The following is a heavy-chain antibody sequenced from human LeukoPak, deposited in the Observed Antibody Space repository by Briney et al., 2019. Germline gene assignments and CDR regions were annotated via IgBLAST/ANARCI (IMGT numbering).Heavy chain of an antibody. Sequence: GGYLRLSCAASGCTFSGYALTWVRKAPGKGLEWVSVISAGGGSTYYADSVKGRFTISRDNSKNTLHLQMTSLGVEDTAIYYCARDGCSTTNCPFDDWGQGILVTVSS. J-gene: IGHJ4*02. V-gene: IGHV3-23*01. CDR2: ISAGGGST. CDR1: GCTFSGYA. CDR3: ARDGCSTTNCPFDD. D-gene: IGHD2-2*01.